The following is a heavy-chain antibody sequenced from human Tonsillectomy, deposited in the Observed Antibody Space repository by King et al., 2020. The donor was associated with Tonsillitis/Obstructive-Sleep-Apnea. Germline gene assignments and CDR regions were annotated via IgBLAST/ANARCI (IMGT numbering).Heavy chain of an antibody. CDR3: ATGPDYYYYYMDV. CDR1: GYTFNSYV. CDR2: INAANLNT. V-gene: IGHV1-3*01. Sequence: VQLVQSGAEVIKPGASVEVSCKASGYTFNSYVVHWVRQAPGQSLEWMGWINAANLNTKYSQKFQGRVTLARDTSASTAYMQLNSLRSEDTAVYYCATGPDYYYYYMDVWGEGTAVTVSS. J-gene: IGHJ6*03.